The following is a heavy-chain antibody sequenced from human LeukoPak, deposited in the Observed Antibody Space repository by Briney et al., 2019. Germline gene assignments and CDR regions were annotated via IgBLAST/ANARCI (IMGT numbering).Heavy chain of an antibody. CDR3: ARLYCSGGSCYSGVAFDI. V-gene: IGHV4-30-4*01. D-gene: IGHD2-15*01. Sequence: SQTLSLTCTVSGGSISRGDYYWSWIRQPPGKGLEWIGYIYYSGSTYYNPSLKSRVTISVDTSKNQFSLKLSSVTAADTAVHYCARLYCSGGSCYSGVAFDIWGQGTMVTVSS. J-gene: IGHJ3*02. CDR2: IYYSGST. CDR1: GGSISRGDYY.